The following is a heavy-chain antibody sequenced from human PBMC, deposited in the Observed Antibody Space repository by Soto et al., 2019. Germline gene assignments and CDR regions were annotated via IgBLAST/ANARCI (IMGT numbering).Heavy chain of an antibody. Sequence: QVQLVQSGAEVKKPGASVKVSCKASGYTFTSYAMHWVRQAPGQRLEWMGWINAGNGNTKYSQKFQGSVTITRDTSASTAYMELSSLRSEDTAVYYCARGLNGYLHYFDYWGQGTLVTVSS. J-gene: IGHJ4*02. D-gene: IGHD5-18*01. V-gene: IGHV1-3*01. CDR3: ARGLNGYLHYFDY. CDR2: INAGNGNT. CDR1: GYTFTSYA.